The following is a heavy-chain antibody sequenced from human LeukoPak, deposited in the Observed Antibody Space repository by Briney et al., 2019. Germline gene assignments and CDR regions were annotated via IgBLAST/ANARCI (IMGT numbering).Heavy chain of an antibody. V-gene: IGHV4-34*01. D-gene: IGHD4-23*01. Sequence: PSETLSLTCAVYGGSFSGYYWSWIRQPPGKGLEWIGEINHSGSTNYNPSLKSRVTISVDTSKNQFSLKLSSVTAADTAVYYCASLAYGGIVDYWGQGTLVTVSS. CDR2: INHSGST. CDR1: GGSFSGYY. CDR3: ASLAYGGIVDY. J-gene: IGHJ4*02.